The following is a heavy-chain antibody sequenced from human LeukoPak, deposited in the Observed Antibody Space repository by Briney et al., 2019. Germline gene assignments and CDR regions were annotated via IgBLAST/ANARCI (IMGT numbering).Heavy chain of an antibody. CDR1: GGSFSGYY. CDR2: INHSGST. Sequence: SETLSLTCAVYGGSFSGYYWSWIRQPPGKGLEWIGEINHSGSTNYNPSLKSRVTISVDTSKNQFSLKLSSVTAADAAVYYCARRGGYSSSRPRYFDYWGQGTLVTVSS. CDR3: ARRGGYSSSRPRYFDY. J-gene: IGHJ4*02. D-gene: IGHD6-13*01. V-gene: IGHV4-34*01.